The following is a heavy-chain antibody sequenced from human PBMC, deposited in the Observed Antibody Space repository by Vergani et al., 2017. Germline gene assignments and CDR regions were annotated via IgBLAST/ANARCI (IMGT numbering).Heavy chain of an antibody. CDR2: INHSGTI. V-gene: IGHV4-34*01. D-gene: IGHD1-26*01. Sequence: QVQLQQWGPGLLKPSETLSLTCAVYGGSLSGYYWSWIRLAPGNGLEWIGEINHSGTINYNPTLKSPFNVSIDTSRDHFSLKLRSVSAADTAVYFCARRAERWETLLRDDFDVWGQGTFVTVSS. J-gene: IGHJ3*01. CDR3: ARRAERWETLLRDDFDV. CDR1: GGSLSGYY.